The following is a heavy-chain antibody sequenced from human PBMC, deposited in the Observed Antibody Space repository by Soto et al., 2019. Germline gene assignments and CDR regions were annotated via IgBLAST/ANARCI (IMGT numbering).Heavy chain of an antibody. V-gene: IGHV1-69*12. CDR3: ARDSGTPPYWQVTGSGWFDP. CDR1: GGTFSSYA. Sequence: QVQLVQSGAEVKKPGSSVKVSCKASGGTFSSYAISWVRQAPGQGLEWIGGIIPIFGTANYAQKFQGRVTITVDESTSTAYMELSSLRSEDTAVYYCARDSGTPPYWQVTGSGWFDPWGQGTLVTVSS. D-gene: IGHD2-21*02. CDR2: IIPIFGTA. J-gene: IGHJ5*02.